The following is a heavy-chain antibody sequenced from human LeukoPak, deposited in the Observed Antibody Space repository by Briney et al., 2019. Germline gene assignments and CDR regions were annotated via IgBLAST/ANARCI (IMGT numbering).Heavy chain of an antibody. CDR1: GGSISSGGYY. CDR2: IYYSGSA. D-gene: IGHD3-22*01. V-gene: IGHV4-31*03. Sequence: SETLSLTCTVSGGSISSGGYYWSWIRQHPGKGLEWIGYIYYSGSAYYNPSLKSRVTISVDTSENQFSLKLSSVTAADTAVYYCARDSPYYYDSSGHYYIGAFDIWGQGTMVTVSS. J-gene: IGHJ3*02. CDR3: ARDSPYYYDSSGHYYIGAFDI.